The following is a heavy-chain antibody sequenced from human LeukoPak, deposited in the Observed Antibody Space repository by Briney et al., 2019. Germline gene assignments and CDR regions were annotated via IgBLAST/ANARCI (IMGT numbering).Heavy chain of an antibody. CDR3: ARDYAYDYGDYVGGFWFDP. CDR1: GFTFSSNG. J-gene: IGHJ5*02. CDR2: IWYDGSNK. V-gene: IGHV3-33*01. D-gene: IGHD4-17*01. Sequence: PGVSLRLSCAASGFTFSSNGMHWVRQAPGKGLEWVAVIWYDGSNKYCADSVKGRFTISRDNSKNTLYLQMNSLRAEDTAVYYCARDYAYDYGDYVGGFWFDPWGQGTLVTVSS.